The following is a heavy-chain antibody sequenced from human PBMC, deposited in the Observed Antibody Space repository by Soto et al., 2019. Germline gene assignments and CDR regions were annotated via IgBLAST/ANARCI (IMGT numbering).Heavy chain of an antibody. V-gene: IGHV1-18*01. J-gene: IGHJ4*02. D-gene: IGHD1-1*01. CDR1: GYDFTTYG. Sequence: QVHLVQSGAEVKKPGASVKVSCKGSGYDFTTYGITWVRQAPGQGLEWMAWISAHNGNTDYAQKLQGRVTVTRDTSPSAACMELRSLRSDATAMYYCARGRYGDYWGQGALVTVSS. CDR3: ARGRYGDY. CDR2: ISAHNGNT.